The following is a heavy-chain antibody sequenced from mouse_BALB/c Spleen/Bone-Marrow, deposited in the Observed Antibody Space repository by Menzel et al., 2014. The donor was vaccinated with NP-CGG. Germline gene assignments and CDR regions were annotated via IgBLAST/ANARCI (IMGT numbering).Heavy chain of an antibody. D-gene: IGHD1-1*01. J-gene: IGHJ2*01. CDR1: GYTFTDYA. V-gene: IGHV1-67*01. Sequence: VQLQQSGPELVMPGVSVKISCKGSGYTFTDYAMHWVKQSHAKSLEWIGVISTYSGNTNYNQKFKGKATMTVDKSSSTAYMELTRLTSEDSAIYFCARSYYGSSQPFDYWGQGTTLTVSS. CDR3: ARSYYGSSQPFDY. CDR2: ISTYSGNT.